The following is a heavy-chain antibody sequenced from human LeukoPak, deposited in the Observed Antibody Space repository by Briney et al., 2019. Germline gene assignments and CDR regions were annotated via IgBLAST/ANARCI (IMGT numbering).Heavy chain of an antibody. J-gene: IGHJ5*02. D-gene: IGHD2-21*02. Sequence: GGSLRLSCAASGFTFSSYGMHWVRQAPGKGLEGGAVIWYDGSNKYYADSVKGRFTISRDNSKNTLYLQMNSLRAEDTAVYYCAREGLAYCGGDCYSRWFDPWGQGTLVTVSS. V-gene: IGHV3-33*08. CDR2: IWYDGSNK. CDR3: AREGLAYCGGDCYSRWFDP. CDR1: GFTFSSYG.